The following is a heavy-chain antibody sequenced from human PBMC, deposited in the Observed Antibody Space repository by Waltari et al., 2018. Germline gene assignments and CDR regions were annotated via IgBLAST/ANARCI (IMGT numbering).Heavy chain of an antibody. V-gene: IGHV1-69*11. CDR3: ARGDGYNLDY. CDR2: IIPSVGTA. Sequence: QVQLVQSGAEVNKPVSSVKFSCKASGGPFSSYAFRWVRQAPGQGLEWMGRIIPSVGTANDAQKFQGRVTITADESTSTAYMELSSLRSEDTAVYYCARGDGYNLDYWGQGTLVTVSS. J-gene: IGHJ4*02. D-gene: IGHD5-12*01. CDR1: GGPFSSYA.